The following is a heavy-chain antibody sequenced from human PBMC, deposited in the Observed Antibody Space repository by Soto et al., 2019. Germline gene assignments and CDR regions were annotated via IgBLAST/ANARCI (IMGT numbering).Heavy chain of an antibody. J-gene: IGHJ6*02. CDR1: GFTFSSYA. CDR3: ARDLRHCSSTSCYRVWYYYYGMGV. D-gene: IGHD2-2*01. CDR2: ISGSAGRT. V-gene: IGHV3-23*01. Sequence: GGSLRLSCAASGFTFSSYAMSWVRRAPGKGLEWVSGISGSAGRTHYADSVKGRFTISRDNSKNTLYLQMNSLRAEDTAVYYCARDLRHCSSTSCYRVWYYYYGMGVWGQGTTVTVSS.